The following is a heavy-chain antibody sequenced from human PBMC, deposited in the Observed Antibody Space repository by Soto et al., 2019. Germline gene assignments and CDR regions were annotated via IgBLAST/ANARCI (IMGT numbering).Heavy chain of an antibody. CDR1: GGSFSGYY. V-gene: IGHV4-34*01. D-gene: IGHD5-18*01. J-gene: IGHJ4*02. CDR2: INHSGST. CDR3: ARGRYSYGYGANGHFDY. Sequence: LSLTCAVYGGSFSGYYWSWIRQPPGKGLEWIGEINHSGSTNYNPSLKSRVTISVDTSKNQFSLKLSSVTAADTAVYYCARGRYSYGYGANGHFDYWGQGTLVTVSS.